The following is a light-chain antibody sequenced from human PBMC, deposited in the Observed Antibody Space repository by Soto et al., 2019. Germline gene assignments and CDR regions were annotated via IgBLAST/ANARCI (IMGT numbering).Light chain of an antibody. CDR1: QSLVHSDRNTY. CDR2: EIS. Sequence: DIVMTQTPLSSPVTLGQPASISCRSSQSLVHSDRNTYLSWLQQRPGQPPRHLIYEISNRFSGVPDRFSGSGAGTDFTLKISRVEAEDVGVYYCMQATQFPITFGQGTRLEIK. V-gene: IGKV2-24*01. J-gene: IGKJ5*01. CDR3: MQATQFPIT.